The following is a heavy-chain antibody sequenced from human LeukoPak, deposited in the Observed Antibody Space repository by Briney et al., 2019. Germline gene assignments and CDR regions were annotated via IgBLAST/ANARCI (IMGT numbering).Heavy chain of an antibody. CDR2: ISGSGGST. D-gene: IGHD2-15*01. Sequence: GGSLRLSCAASGFTFSSYSMNRVRQAPGKGLEWVSAISGSGGSTYYADSVKGRFTISRDNSKNTLYLQMNSLRAEDTAVYYCAKALDIVVVVAATGFDPWGQGTLVTVSS. V-gene: IGHV3-23*01. CDR1: GFTFSSYS. J-gene: IGHJ5*02. CDR3: AKALDIVVVVAATGFDP.